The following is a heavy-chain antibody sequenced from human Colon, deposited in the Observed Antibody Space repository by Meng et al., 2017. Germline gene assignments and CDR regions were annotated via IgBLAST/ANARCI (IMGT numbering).Heavy chain of an antibody. CDR1: GYDLTLYS. CDR3: ARDGGPYPGWFENWFLDL. D-gene: IGHD6-19*01. CDR2: ISYDGSNT. V-gene: IGHV3-30*01. J-gene: IGHJ2*01. Sequence: GGSLRLSCAVSGYDLTLYSMHWVRQAPGKGLEWVAVISYDGSNTYYAESVKGRFTISRDDSKNMVYLEMNSLRHEDTSLYYCARDGGPYPGWFENWFLDLWGRGNQV.